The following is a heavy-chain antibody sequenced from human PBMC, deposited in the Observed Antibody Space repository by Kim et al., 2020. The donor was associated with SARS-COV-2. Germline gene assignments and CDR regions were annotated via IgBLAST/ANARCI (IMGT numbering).Heavy chain of an antibody. V-gene: IGHV3-23*01. J-gene: IGHJ4*02. CDR1: GFTFSRYA. CDR2: ISDSGVRT. Sequence: GGSLRLSCAASGFTFSRYAMSWARQAPGKGLEWVSTISDSGVRTHYADSVKGRFTISRDTSKSTLFLQMNSLTAEDTAVYYCEASDYWGQGSLVTVSS. CDR3: EASDY.